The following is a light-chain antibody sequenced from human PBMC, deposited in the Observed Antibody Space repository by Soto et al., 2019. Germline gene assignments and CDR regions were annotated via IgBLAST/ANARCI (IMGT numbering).Light chain of an antibody. J-gene: IGKJ5*01. CDR1: QSVSSN. Sequence: EIVMTQSPATLSVSPGERATLSCRASQSVSSNLAWYQQKPGQAPRLLIYGPSTSATGIPARFSGSGSGTEFTLTISSLQSEDFAVYYCQQYNNWPPAITFGQGTRLEIK. CDR3: QQYNNWPPAIT. CDR2: GPS. V-gene: IGKV3-15*01.